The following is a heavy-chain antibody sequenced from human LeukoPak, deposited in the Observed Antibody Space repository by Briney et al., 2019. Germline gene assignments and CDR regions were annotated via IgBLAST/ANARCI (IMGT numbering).Heavy chain of an antibody. J-gene: IGHJ4*02. CDR3: AKSPGDYLPYYFDY. Sequence: LSGGSLRLSCAAYGFTFSSYGMHWVRQAPGKGLERVAVISYDGSNKYYADSVKGRFTISRDNSKNTLYLQMNSLRAEDTAVYYCAKSPGDYLPYYFDYWGQGTLVTVSS. D-gene: IGHD2/OR15-2a*01. V-gene: IGHV3-30*18. CDR2: ISYDGSNK. CDR1: GFTFSSYG.